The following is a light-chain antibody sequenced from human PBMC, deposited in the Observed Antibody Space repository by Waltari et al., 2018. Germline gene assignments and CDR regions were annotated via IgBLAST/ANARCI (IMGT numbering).Light chain of an antibody. J-gene: IGLJ2*01. Sequence: QSALTQPASVSASPGQSMPRSCPVTSSDVGGYHYVSWYQQYPGQAPKLMIYDVSKRPSGVANRFSGSKSGNTASLTISGLQAEDEADYYCCSYAGSSTHVLFGGGTKLTVL. V-gene: IGLV2-23*02. CDR2: DVS. CDR1: SSDVGGYHY. CDR3: CSYAGSSTHVL.